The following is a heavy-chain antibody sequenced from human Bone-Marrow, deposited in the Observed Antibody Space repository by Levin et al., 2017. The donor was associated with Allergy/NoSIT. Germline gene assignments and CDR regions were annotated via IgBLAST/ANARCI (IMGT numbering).Heavy chain of an antibody. D-gene: IGHD4-17*01. CDR3: ARRRFGDYGNVFDM. J-gene: IGHJ3*02. V-gene: IGHV5-10-1*01. CDR2: IDPRDSYT. CDR1: GYNFSTHW. Sequence: PGGSLRLSCKGSGYNFSTHWISWVRQVPGKGLEWMGRIDPRDSYTRYSPSFQGHVTISADKSSTTTHMRWSSLKASDTAMYYCARRRFGDYGNVFDMWGQGTMVTVSA.